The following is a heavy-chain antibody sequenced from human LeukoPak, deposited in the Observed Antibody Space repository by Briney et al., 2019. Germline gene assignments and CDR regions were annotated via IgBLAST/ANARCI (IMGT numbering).Heavy chain of an antibody. V-gene: IGHV1-8*01. D-gene: IGHD6-13*01. J-gene: IGHJ6*02. CDR1: GYTFTSYD. CDR3: ARDSMEGRVGSSRPGGTYYYGMDV. Sequence: ASVKVSCKASGYTFTSYDINWVRQATGQGLEWMGWMNPNSGNTGYAQKFQGRVTMTRNTSISTAYMELSSLRSEDTAVYYCARDSMEGRVGSSRPGGTYYYGMDVWGQGTTVTVSS. CDR2: MNPNSGNT.